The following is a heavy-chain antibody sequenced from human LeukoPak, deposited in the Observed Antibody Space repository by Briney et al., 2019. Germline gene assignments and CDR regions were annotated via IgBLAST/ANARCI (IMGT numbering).Heavy chain of an antibody. CDR1: GFTFSSYE. J-gene: IGHJ4*02. CDR3: AKYDSWSGYSFDY. D-gene: IGHD3-3*01. Sequence: GGSLRLSCAASGFTFSSYEIHWVRRAPGKGLEWVANIKQDGSEKYFVDSLKGRFTISRDNAKNSLYLEMNSLRAEDTALYYCAKYDSWSGYSFDYWGQGTLVTVSS. V-gene: IGHV3-7*01. CDR2: IKQDGSEK.